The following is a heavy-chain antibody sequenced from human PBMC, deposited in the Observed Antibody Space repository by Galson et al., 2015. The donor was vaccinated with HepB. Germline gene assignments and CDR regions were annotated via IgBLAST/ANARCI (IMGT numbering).Heavy chain of an antibody. V-gene: IGHV4-59*01. J-gene: IGHJ4*02. CDR3: ARDRRTGDFDY. CDR1: GDSISNYY. D-gene: IGHD7-27*01. CDR2: VYYTGST. Sequence: LSLTCTVSGDSISNYYWTWVRQPPGKGLEWIGYVYYTGSTNYNPSLKSRVTISVDTSKNQISLRLSAVTAADTAVYYCARDRRTGDFDYWGQGTLVTVSS.